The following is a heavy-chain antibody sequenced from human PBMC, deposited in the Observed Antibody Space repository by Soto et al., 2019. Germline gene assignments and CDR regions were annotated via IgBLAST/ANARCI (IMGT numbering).Heavy chain of an antibody. D-gene: IGHD4-17*01. CDR3: ASTTDYGDYVGLENWFDP. CDR2: IYYSGST. J-gene: IGHJ5*02. Sequence: SETLSLTCTVSGGSISSSSYYWGWIRQPPGKGLEWIGSIYYSGSTYYNPSLKSRVTISVDTSKNQFSLKLSSVTAADTAVYYCASTTDYGDYVGLENWFDPWAREPWSPSPQ. V-gene: IGHV4-39*01. CDR1: GGSISSSSYY.